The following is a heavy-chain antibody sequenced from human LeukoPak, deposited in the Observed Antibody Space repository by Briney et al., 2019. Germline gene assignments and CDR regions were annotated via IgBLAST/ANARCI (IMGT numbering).Heavy chain of an antibody. V-gene: IGHV3-53*01. CDR1: GFTVSSNY. J-gene: IGHJ6*02. Sequence: GGSLRLSCAASGFTVSSNYMSWVRQAPGKGLEWVSVIYSGGSTYYADSVKGRFTISRDNSKNTLYLQMNSLRAEDTAVYYCAREGQWLVQPYYYYGMDVWGQGTTVTVSS. D-gene: IGHD6-19*01. CDR2: IYSGGST. CDR3: AREGQWLVQPYYYYGMDV.